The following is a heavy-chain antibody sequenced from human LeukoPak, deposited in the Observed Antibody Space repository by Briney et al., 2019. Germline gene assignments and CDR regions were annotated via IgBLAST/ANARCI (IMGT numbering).Heavy chain of an antibody. CDR2: INHSGST. Sequence: PSETLSLTCAVYGGSFSGYYWSWIRQPPGKGLEWIGEINHSGSTNYNPSLKSRVTISVDTSKNQFSLKLSSVTAADTAVYYCAGYRRGNDSPYSSGWYGRGDWFDPWGQGTLVTVSS. J-gene: IGHJ5*02. V-gene: IGHV4-34*01. D-gene: IGHD6-19*01. CDR3: AGYRRGNDSPYSSGWYGRGDWFDP. CDR1: GGSFSGYY.